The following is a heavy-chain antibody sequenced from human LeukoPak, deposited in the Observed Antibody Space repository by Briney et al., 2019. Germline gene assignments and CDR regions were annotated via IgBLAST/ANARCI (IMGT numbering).Heavy chain of an antibody. CDR1: GFTFHEYA. J-gene: IGHJ4*02. CDR2: ISWNSGTI. V-gene: IGHV3-9*01. Sequence: GGSLRLSCAASGFTFHEYAMHWVRQVPGKGLAWVSGISWNSGTIDYADSVKGRFTISRDNSKNTLYLQMNSLRAEDTAVYYCARDGVIHCSSTSCYSCGDYWGQGTLVTVSS. CDR3: ARDGVIHCSSTSCYSCGDY. D-gene: IGHD2-2*01.